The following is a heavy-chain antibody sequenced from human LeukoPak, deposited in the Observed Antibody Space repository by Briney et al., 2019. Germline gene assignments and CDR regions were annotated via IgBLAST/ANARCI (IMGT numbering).Heavy chain of an antibody. D-gene: IGHD2-8*01. Sequence: GGSLRLSCTTSGFAFSNYSMNWVRQAPGKGPEWVSGISGFNTYYADSVKGRFTIFRDNSKNVLYLQMDRLRAEDTAVYSCAKDVCTSPRCLLYFDSWGQGTLVTVSS. CDR2: ISGFNT. V-gene: IGHV3-23*01. CDR1: GFAFSNYS. CDR3: AKDVCTSPRCLLYFDS. J-gene: IGHJ4*02.